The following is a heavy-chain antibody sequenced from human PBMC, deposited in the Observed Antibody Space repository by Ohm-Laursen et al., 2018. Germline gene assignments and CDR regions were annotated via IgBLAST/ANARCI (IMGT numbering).Heavy chain of an antibody. CDR3: ARDSSRRAREGGMDV. CDR1: GFTLSSYD. V-gene: IGHV3-21*01. D-gene: IGHD6-6*01. J-gene: IGHJ6*02. Sequence: SLRLSCAASGFTLSSYDMNWVRQAPGKGLEWISYISETGSHIYDADSMRGRFTVARDNAKNLLYLQLNSLRVEDTAVYYCARDSSRRAREGGMDVWGQGTTVTVS. CDR2: ISETGSHI.